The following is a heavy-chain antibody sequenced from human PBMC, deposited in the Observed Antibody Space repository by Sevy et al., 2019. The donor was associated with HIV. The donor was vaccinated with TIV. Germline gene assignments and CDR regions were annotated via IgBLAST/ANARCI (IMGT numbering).Heavy chain of an antibody. Sequence: GGSLRLSCAASGFTFSSYSMNWVRQAPGKGLEWVSYISSSSSYIYYADSVKGRFTISRDNAKNSLYLQMNSLRAEDTAVYYCARGYDSSGYYGVPTDYWGQGTLVTVSS. CDR3: ARGYDSSGYYGVPTDY. V-gene: IGHV3-21*01. CDR2: ISSSSSYI. D-gene: IGHD3-22*01. CDR1: GFTFSSYS. J-gene: IGHJ4*02.